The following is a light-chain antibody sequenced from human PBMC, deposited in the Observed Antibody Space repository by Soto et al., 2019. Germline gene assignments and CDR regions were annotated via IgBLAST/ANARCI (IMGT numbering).Light chain of an antibody. CDR2: DAS. V-gene: IGKV1-5*01. CDR1: ESVSSS. Sequence: DIRMTQSPSTLSAVVGDRVTITCRASESVSSSVAWYQQKPGKAPKLLIYDASTLESGVPSRFSGSGFGTEFTLTINSLQPDDFATYYCQQYNSYSRTFGQGTKVEIK. J-gene: IGKJ1*01. CDR3: QQYNSYSRT.